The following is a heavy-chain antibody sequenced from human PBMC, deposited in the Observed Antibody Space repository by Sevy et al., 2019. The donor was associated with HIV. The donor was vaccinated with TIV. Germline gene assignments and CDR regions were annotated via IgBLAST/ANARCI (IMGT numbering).Heavy chain of an antibody. CDR1: GFTFSSYG. V-gene: IGHV3-30*02. D-gene: IGHD6-19*01. Sequence: GGSLRLSCAASGFTFSSYGMHWVRQAPGKGLEWVAVIWYDGSNKYYADSVKGRFTISRDNSKNMLYLQVNSLRVEDTAVYYCAKEPSPYSSPWYFDDWGQGTLVTVSS. CDR3: AKEPSPYSSPWYFDD. CDR2: IWYDGSNK. J-gene: IGHJ4*02.